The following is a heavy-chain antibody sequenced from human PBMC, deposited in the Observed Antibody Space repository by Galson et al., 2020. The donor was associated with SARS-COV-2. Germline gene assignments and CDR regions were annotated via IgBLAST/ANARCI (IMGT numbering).Heavy chain of an antibody. D-gene: IGHD3-10*01. CDR3: AKAPFASGSYSFIVEY. Sequence: GESLKISCVTSGFTFTTYGMHWVRQAPGKGLEWVALISYDGSNIDYADSVKGRFTISRDDSKNTLYLQMDSLRTEDTAMYYCAKAPFASGSYSFIVEYWVQGTLVTVSS. V-gene: IGHV3-30*18. CDR1: GFTFTTYG. CDR2: ISYDGSNI. J-gene: IGHJ4*02.